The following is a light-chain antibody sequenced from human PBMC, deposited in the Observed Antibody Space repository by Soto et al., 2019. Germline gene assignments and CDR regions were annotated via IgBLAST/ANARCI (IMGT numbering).Light chain of an antibody. Sequence: QSALTQYPSASGSPGQSVTISCIGASSDVGGYNYVSWYQHHPGKAPKLIIYEVTKRPSGVPDRFSGSRSGTTASLTVSGLQAEDEADYYCGSYAGGNTFVFGTGTKVTVL. CDR2: EVT. V-gene: IGLV2-8*01. CDR3: GSYAGGNTFV. CDR1: SSDVGGYNY. J-gene: IGLJ1*01.